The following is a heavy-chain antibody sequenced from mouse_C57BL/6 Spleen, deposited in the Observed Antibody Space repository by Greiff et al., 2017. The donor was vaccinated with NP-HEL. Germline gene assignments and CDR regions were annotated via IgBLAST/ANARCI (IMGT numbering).Heavy chain of an antibody. CDR1: GYTFTSYW. Sequence: QVQLQQPGAELVRPGSSVKLSCKASGYTFTSYWMHWVKQRPIQGLEWIGNIDPSDSETHYTQKFKDKATLTVDKSSSTAYMQLSSLTSEDSAVYYCARSLMVTDWYYDVWGTGTTVTVAS. D-gene: IGHD2-2*01. CDR3: ARSLMVTDWYYDV. J-gene: IGHJ1*03. V-gene: IGHV1-52*01. CDR2: IDPSDSET.